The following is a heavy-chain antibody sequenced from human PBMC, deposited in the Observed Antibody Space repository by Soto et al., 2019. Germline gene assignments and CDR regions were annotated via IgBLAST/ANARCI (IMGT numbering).Heavy chain of an antibody. CDR1: GYTFTGYA. CDR3: VRAVAVAADFYY. D-gene: IGHD6-19*01. J-gene: IGHJ4*02. CDR2: INAGNGNT. V-gene: IGHV1-3*01. Sequence: WASVKVSCKASGYTFTGYAMHWVRQAPGQRLEWMGWINAGNGNTKYSQKFQGRVTITRDTSASTAYMELSSLRSEDTAVYYCVRAVAVAADFYYWGQGTLVTVSS.